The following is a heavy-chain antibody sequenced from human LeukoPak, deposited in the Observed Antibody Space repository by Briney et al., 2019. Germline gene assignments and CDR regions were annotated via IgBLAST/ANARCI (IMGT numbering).Heavy chain of an antibody. D-gene: IGHD3-16*01. CDR1: GFTFRSYE. CDR2: ISSLGTTI. J-gene: IGHJ4*02. CDR3: AVGGGY. Sequence: PGGSLRLSCAASGFTFRSYEMNWVRQAPGKGLEWVSHISSLGTTIYYADSVKGRFTIFRDNAKNSLFLQMNSLRAEDTAVYYCAVGGGYWGQGTLVTVSS. V-gene: IGHV3-48*03.